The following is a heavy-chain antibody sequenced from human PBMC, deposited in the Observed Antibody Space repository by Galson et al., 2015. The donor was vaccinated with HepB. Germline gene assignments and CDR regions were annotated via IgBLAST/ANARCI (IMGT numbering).Heavy chain of an antibody. CDR3: AKKKLGNGAYWTFEI. CDR2: ISTHGATT. J-gene: IGHJ3*02. Sequence: SLRLSCAASGLTLSSYTMSWVRQSPGRGLQWVSYISTHGATTYYTDSVKGRFTVARDNARNTVSLQMTSLTAEDSAVYFCAKKKLGNGAYWTFEIWGPGTLVTVSS. D-gene: IGHD2-8*01. V-gene: IGHV3-48*04. CDR1: GLTLSSYT.